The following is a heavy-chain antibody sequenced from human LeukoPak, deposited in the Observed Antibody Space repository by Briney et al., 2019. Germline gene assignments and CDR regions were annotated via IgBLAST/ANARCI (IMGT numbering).Heavy chain of an antibody. J-gene: IGHJ4*02. V-gene: IGHV4-39*01. D-gene: IGHD3-3*01. CDR3: AGHDFWSGYYRVEYYFDY. CDR2: IYYSGST. CDR1: GGSISSSSYY. Sequence: SETLSLTCTVSGGSISSSSYYWGWIRQPPGKGLEWIGSIYYSGSTYYNPSRKSRVTISVDTSKNQFSLKLSSVTAADTAVYYCAGHDFWSGYYRVEYYFDYWGQGTLVTVSS.